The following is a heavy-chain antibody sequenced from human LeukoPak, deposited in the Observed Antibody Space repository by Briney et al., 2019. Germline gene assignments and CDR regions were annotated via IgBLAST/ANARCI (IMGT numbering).Heavy chain of an antibody. J-gene: IGHJ4*02. CDR3: AKGTYCSGGSCYPRELGY. CDR1: GFTFSGYW. D-gene: IGHD2-15*01. Sequence: GGSLRLSCAASGFTFSGYWMYWVRQAPGKGLVWVSLINTDGSTTFYADSVKGRFTISRDNSKNTLYLQMNSLRAEDTAVYYCAKGTYCSGGSCYPRELGYWGQGTLVTVSS. CDR2: INTDGSTT. V-gene: IGHV3-74*01.